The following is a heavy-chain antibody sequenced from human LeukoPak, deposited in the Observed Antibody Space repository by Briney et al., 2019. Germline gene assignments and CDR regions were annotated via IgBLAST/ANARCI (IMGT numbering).Heavy chain of an antibody. D-gene: IGHD2-2*01. CDR2: INSSGAT. Sequence: SETLSLTCTVSGGSITTYNWIWIRQTPGQALEWIGHINSSGATKYNPSLKSRATILLDTSKNQLSLKLSSVSAADTAVYYCARRTPGPQLDEYVAYFFDHWGQGTQVTVSS. V-gene: IGHV4-4*09. CDR1: GGSITTYN. CDR3: ARRTPGPQLDEYVAYFFDH. J-gene: IGHJ4*02.